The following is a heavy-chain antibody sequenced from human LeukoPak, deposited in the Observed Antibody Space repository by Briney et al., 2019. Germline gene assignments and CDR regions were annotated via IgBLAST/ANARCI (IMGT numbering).Heavy chain of an antibody. D-gene: IGHD3-22*01. Sequence: PGGSLRLSCAVSGITLSNYGMSWVRQAPGKGLEWVAGISDRGSRTNYADSVKGRFTISTDHPKNTLYLQMNSLRAEDTAVYFCAKRGVVIRVILVGFHKEAYYFDSRGQGALVTVS. CDR2: ISDRGSRT. CDR1: GITLSNYG. CDR3: AKRGVVIRVILVGFHKEAYYFDS. J-gene: IGHJ4*02. V-gene: IGHV3-23*01.